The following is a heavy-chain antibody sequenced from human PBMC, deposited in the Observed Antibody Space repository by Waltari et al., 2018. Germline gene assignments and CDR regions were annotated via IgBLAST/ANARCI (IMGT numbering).Heavy chain of an antibody. V-gene: IGHV3-30*02. CDR1: GFTFSSYG. J-gene: IGHJ5*02. CDR2: IRYDGSNK. CDR3: AKEYVGNWFDP. Sequence: QVQLVESGGGVVQPGGSLRLSCAASGFTFSSYGMHWVRQAPGKGLEWVAFIRYDGSNKYYADSVKGRFTISRDNSKNTLYLQMNSLRAEDTAVYYCAKEYVGNWFDPWGQGTLVTVSS. D-gene: IGHD3-16*01.